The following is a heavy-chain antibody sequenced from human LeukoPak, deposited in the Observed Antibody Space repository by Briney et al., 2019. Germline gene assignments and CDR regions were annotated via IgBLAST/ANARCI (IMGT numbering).Heavy chain of an antibody. D-gene: IGHD2-15*01. CDR2: INRSGDST. CDR3: ARHDLGGRSPFDC. Sequence: ASVKVSCKTSGNTXTTYYMHGVRQAPGQGLEWLGIINRSGDSTTYAQKFQGRVTMTRDTSTSTVYMDLSSLRSEDTAVYYCARHDLGGRSPFDCWGQGTLVTVSS. CDR1: GNTXTTYY. J-gene: IGHJ4*02. V-gene: IGHV1-46*01.